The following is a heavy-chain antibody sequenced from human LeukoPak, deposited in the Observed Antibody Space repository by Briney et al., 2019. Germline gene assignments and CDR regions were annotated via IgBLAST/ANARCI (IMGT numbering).Heavy chain of an antibody. CDR2: INSDGSST. CDR1: GFTFSDYW. Sequence: PGGSLRLSCAASGFTFSDYWMHWVRQTPGKGLVWVSGINSDGSSTNYADSVKGRFTISRDNAKNTLYLQMNSLRVEDTSVYYCARANGSFWGQGTLVTVSS. V-gene: IGHV3-74*01. D-gene: IGHD2-15*01. J-gene: IGHJ4*02. CDR3: ARANGSF.